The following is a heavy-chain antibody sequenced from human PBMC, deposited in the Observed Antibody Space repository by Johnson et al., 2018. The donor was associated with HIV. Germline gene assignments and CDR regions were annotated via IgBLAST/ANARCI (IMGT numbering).Heavy chain of an antibody. CDR2: ISYDGSNT. J-gene: IGHJ3*02. CDR3: ARDPKRSGSYYKDAFDI. CDR1: GFTFSSYA. V-gene: IGHV3-30-3*01. Sequence: QVQLVESGGGVVQPGRSLRLSCAASGFTFSSYAMHWVRQAPGKGLEWVAVISYDGSNTYYADSVKGRVTISRDNSKNTLYLQMNSLRAEDTAVYYCARDPKRSGSYYKDAFDIWGQGTMVTVSS. D-gene: IGHD3-10*01.